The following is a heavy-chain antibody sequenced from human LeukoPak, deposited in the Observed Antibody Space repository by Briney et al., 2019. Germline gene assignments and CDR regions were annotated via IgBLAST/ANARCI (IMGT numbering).Heavy chain of an antibody. D-gene: IGHD2-15*01. J-gene: IGHJ4*02. Sequence: SETLSLTCAVYGGSFSGYYWSWIRQPPGKGLEWIGEINHSGSTNYNPSLKSRVTISVDTSKNQFSLKLSSVTAADTAAYYCARARGLLLFDYWGQGTLVTVSS. V-gene: IGHV4-34*01. CDR1: GGSFSGYY. CDR3: ARARGLLLFDY. CDR2: INHSGST.